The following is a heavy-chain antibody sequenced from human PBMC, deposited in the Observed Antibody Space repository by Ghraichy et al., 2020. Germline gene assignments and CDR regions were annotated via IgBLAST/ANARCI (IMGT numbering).Heavy chain of an antibody. CDR3: ARHVLIVVVPAVFDP. V-gene: IGHV4-39*01. D-gene: IGHD2-2*01. Sequence: SQTLSLTCTVSGGSISSSSYYWGWIRQSPGKGLEWIGSIYYSGSTYYNPSLKSRVTISVDTSKNQFSLKLSSVTAADTAVYYCARHVLIVVVPAVFDPWGQGTLVTVSS. CDR1: GGSISSSSYY. J-gene: IGHJ5*02. CDR2: IYYSGST.